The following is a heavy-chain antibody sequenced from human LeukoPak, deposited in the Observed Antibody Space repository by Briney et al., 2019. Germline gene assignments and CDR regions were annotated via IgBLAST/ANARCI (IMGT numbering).Heavy chain of an antibody. Sequence: SETLSLTCTVSGGSISSSSYYWGWLRQPPGKELEWIGGGSYSGSTYYNPSLKSRVTASVDTSKNQFSLKLSSVTAADTAVYYCARWGYSYGIDYWGQGTLVTVSS. V-gene: IGHV4-39*01. D-gene: IGHD5-18*01. CDR1: GGSISSSSYY. CDR2: GSYSGST. CDR3: ARWGYSYGIDY. J-gene: IGHJ4*02.